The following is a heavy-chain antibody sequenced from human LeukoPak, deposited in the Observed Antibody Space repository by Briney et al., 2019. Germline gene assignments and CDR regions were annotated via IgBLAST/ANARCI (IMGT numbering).Heavy chain of an antibody. J-gene: IGHJ4*02. CDR1: DGSISTSSYY. D-gene: IGHD3-10*01. Sequence: SETLSLTCTVSDGSISTSSYYWGWIRQPPGKGLECIGNIYYSGSTYYNPSLKSRVTISVDTSKNQFSLKLSSVTAADTAVYYCAKDDAWLQFGEWSQGTLVTVSS. CDR2: IYYSGST. CDR3: AKDDAWLQFGE. V-gene: IGHV4-39*07.